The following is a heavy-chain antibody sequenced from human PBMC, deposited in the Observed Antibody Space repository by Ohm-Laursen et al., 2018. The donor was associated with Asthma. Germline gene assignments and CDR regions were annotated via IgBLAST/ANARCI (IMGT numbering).Heavy chain of an antibody. V-gene: IGHV4-4*02. D-gene: IGHD5-12*01. CDR2: IFHSGST. Sequence: SETLSLTCDVSGAAINRSDWWSWVRQPPGKGLQWIGKIFHSGSTNYNPSLMGRLTISVDKSKNHFSLSLTSVTAADTAIYYCARGVDYFDYWGQGILVTVSS. CDR1: GAAINRSDW. CDR3: ARGVDYFDY. J-gene: IGHJ4*02.